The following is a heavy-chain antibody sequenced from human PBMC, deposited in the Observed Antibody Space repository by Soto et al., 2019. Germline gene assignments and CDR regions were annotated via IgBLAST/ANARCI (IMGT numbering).Heavy chain of an antibody. V-gene: IGHV3-23*01. D-gene: IGHD3-22*01. CDR3: AKKPDYYDSSGYPR. CDR1: GFTFSSYA. Sequence: PGGSLRLSCAASGFTFSSYAMSWVRQAPGKGLEWVSAISGSGGSTYYADSVKGRFTISRDNSKNTLYLQMNSLRAEDTAVYYCAKKPDYYDSSGYPRWGQGTLVTAPQ. J-gene: IGHJ4*02. CDR2: ISGSGGST.